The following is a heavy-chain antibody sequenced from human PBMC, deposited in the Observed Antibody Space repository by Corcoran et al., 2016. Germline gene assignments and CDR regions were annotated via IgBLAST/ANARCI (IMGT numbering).Heavy chain of an antibody. CDR1: GFTFSDSA. Sequence: EVQLVESGGDLVQPGGSLKLSCAASGFTFSDSAIHWVRQASGKGLEWVGRIRSKANNYATMFAASVRGRFTISGDESKNTEYLQMNSLESEDTAVDYCSRGIVGYGMDVWGQGTTVTVSS. D-gene: IGHD2-21*01. CDR3: SRGIVGYGMDV. V-gene: IGHV3-73*02. CDR2: IRSKANNYAT. J-gene: IGHJ6*02.